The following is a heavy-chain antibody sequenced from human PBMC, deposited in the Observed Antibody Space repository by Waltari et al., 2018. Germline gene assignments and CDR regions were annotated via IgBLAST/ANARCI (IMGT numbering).Heavy chain of an antibody. D-gene: IGHD3-10*01. CDR1: GFTFSSYA. J-gene: IGHJ4*02. V-gene: IGHV3-23*04. CDR3: AKGRGAITMVQGVIIHFDY. Sequence: EVQLVESGGGLVQPGGSLRLSCAASGFTFSSYALSCVRPAPGTGLEWVSAISGSGGSTYYADSVKGRFTISRDNSKNTLYLQMNSLRAEDTAVYYCAKGRGAITMVQGVIIHFDYWGQGTLVTVSS. CDR2: ISGSGGST.